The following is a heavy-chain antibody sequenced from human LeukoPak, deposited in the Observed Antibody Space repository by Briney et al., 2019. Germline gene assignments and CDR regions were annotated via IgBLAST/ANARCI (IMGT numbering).Heavy chain of an antibody. CDR3: ARDRVAAAIDAFDI. CDR2: IYYSGST. D-gene: IGHD6-13*01. CDR1: GGSISSSSYY. V-gene: IGHV4-39*07. Sequence: SETLSLTCTLSGGSISSSSYYWGWIRQPPGKGLEWIGSIYYSGSTYYNPSLKSRVTISVDTSKNQFSLKLSSVTAEDTAVYYCARDRVAAAIDAFDIWGQGTMVTVSS. J-gene: IGHJ3*02.